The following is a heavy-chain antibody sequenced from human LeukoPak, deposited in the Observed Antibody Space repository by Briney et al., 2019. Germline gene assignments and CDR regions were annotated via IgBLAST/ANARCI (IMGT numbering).Heavy chain of an antibody. V-gene: IGHV4-59*01. J-gene: IGHJ4*02. CDR2: IYYSGST. CDR3: ARALGYSPYFDY. D-gene: IGHD5-18*01. Sequence: SETLSLTCTVSGGSISSYYWSWIRQPPGKGLEWIGYIYYSGSTNYNPSLKSRVTISVDTSKNQFSLKLSSVTAADTAVHYCARALGYSPYFDYRGQGTLATVPS. CDR1: GGSISSYY.